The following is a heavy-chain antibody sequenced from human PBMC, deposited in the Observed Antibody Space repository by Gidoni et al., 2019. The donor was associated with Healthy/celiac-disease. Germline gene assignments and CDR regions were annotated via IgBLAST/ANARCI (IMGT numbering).Heavy chain of an antibody. CDR2: IWYDGSNK. V-gene: IGHV3-33*01. Sequence: QVQLVESGGGVVQPGRSLRLSCAASGFTFSSYGMHWVRQAPGKGLEVLAVIWYDGSNKYYADSVKGRFTISRDNSKNTLYLQMNSLRAEDTAVYYCARTGTTIYAFDIWGQGTMVTVSS. J-gene: IGHJ3*02. CDR1: GFTFSSYG. CDR3: ARTGTTIYAFDI. D-gene: IGHD4-17*01.